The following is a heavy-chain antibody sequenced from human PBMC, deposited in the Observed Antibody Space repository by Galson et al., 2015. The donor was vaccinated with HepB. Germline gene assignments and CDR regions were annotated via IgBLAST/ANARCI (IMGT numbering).Heavy chain of an antibody. V-gene: IGHV3-23*01. Sequence: SLRLSCAASGFTFSSYAMSWVRQAPGKGLEWVSAISGSGGSTYYADSVKGRFTISRDNSKNTLYLQMNSLRAEDTAVYYCAKYSSSYDAFDIWGQGTMVTVSS. D-gene: IGHD6-13*01. J-gene: IGHJ3*02. CDR2: ISGSGGST. CDR3: AKYSSSYDAFDI. CDR1: GFTFSSYA.